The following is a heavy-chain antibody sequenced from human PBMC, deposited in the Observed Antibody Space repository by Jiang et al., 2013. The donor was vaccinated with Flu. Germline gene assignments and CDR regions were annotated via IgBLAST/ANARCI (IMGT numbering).Heavy chain of an antibody. D-gene: IGHD3-10*01. V-gene: IGHV1-18*01. Sequence: GAEVKKPGASVKVSCKASGYTFTSYGISWVRQAPGQGLEWMGWISAYNGNTNYAQKLQGRVTMTTDTSTSTAYMELRSLRSDDTAVYYCARDGSAMVRGVMEPLDYWGQGTLVTVSS. CDR3: ARDGSAMVRGVMEPLDY. CDR2: ISAYNGNT. CDR1: GYTFTSYG. J-gene: IGHJ4*02.